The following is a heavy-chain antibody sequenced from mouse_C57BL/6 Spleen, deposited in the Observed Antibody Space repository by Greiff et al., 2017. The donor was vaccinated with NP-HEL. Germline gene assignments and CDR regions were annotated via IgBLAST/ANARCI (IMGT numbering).Heavy chain of an antibody. J-gene: IGHJ2*01. CDR1: GYTFTDYY. CDR3: ARGAYYGSSYYFDY. CDR2: LYPGSGNT. Sequence: IQLQQSGAELVRPGASVKLSCKASGYTFTDYYINWVKQRPGQGLEWIARLYPGSGNTYYNEKFKGKATLTAEKSSSTAYMQLSSLTSEDSAVYFCARGAYYGSSYYFDYWGQGTTLTVSS. D-gene: IGHD1-1*01. V-gene: IGHV1-76*01.